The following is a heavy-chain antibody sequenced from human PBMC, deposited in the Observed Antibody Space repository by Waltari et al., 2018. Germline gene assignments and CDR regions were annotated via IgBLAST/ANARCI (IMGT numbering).Heavy chain of an antibody. CDR3: AKDLSSGPGGFDP. CDR1: GFTFDDYA. Sequence: EVQLVESGGGLVQPGRSLRLSCAASGFTFDDYAMHWVRQAPGKGLEWVSGISWNSGSIGYADSVKGRFTISRDNAKNSLYLQMNSLRAEDTALYYCAKDLSSGPGGFDPWGQGTLVTVSS. J-gene: IGHJ5*02. V-gene: IGHV3-9*01. D-gene: IGHD6-19*01. CDR2: ISWNSGSI.